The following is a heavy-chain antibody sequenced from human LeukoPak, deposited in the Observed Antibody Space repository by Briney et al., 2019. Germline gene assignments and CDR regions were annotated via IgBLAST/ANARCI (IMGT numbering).Heavy chain of an antibody. D-gene: IGHD2-2*01. CDR2: IFYSGST. CDR1: GVSISSSNSY. J-gene: IGHJ5*02. CDR3: ATFRYCSTTTCSNRGWFDP. V-gene: IGHV4-39*07. Sequence: SETLSLTCTVSGVSISSSNSYWGWIRQPPGKGLEWIGNIFYSGSTYYSPSLKSRVTISLDTSRNQFSLKLNSVTAADTAVYYCATFRYCSTTTCSNRGWFDPWGQGTLVTVSS.